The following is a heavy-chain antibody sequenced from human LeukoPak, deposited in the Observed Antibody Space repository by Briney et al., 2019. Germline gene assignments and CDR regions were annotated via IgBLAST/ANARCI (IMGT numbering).Heavy chain of an antibody. CDR2: IYTSGST. Sequence: SETLSLTCTVSGGSISSSSYYWGWIRQPAGKGLEWIGRIYTSGSTNYNPSLKSRVTISVDTSKNQFSLKLSSVTAADTAVYYCARVAMIAHDAFDIWGQGTMVTVSS. V-gene: IGHV4-61*02. J-gene: IGHJ3*02. D-gene: IGHD3-22*01. CDR3: ARVAMIAHDAFDI. CDR1: GGSISSSSYY.